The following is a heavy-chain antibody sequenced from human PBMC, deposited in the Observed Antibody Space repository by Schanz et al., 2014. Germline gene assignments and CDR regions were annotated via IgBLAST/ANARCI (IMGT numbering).Heavy chain of an antibody. J-gene: IGHJ5*02. Sequence: QVQLQESGPGLVKPSQTLSLTCTVSGASISSRDFYWSWIRQFPGKGLEWIGYISYSGRTYYSPSLKSRLTMSVDTSNNQFSLRLSSVTAADTAIYYGSRGEFRSTSCHEVAPPDAWGQGTLVTGSS. CDR2: ISYSGRT. CDR3: SRGEFRSTSCHEVAPPDA. CDR1: GASISSRDFY. V-gene: IGHV4-30-4*08. D-gene: IGHD2-2*01.